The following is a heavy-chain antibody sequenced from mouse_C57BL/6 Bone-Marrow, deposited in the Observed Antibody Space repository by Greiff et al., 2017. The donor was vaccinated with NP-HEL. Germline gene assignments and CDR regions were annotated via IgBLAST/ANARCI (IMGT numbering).Heavy chain of an antibody. J-gene: IGHJ3*01. CDR1: GFSLTSYG. CDR3: AKKNDYSAY. V-gene: IGHV2-5*01. CDR2: IWRGGST. D-gene: IGHD2-4*01. Sequence: QVQLQQSGPGLVQPSQSLSITCTVSGFSLTSYGVHWVRQSPGKGLEWLGVIWRGGSTDYNAAFMSRPSITKDNSKSQVFFRMNSLQADDTAIYYCAKKNDYSAYWGQGTLVTVSA.